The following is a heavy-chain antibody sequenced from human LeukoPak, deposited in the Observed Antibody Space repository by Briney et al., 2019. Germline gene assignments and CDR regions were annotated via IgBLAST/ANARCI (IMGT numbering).Heavy chain of an antibody. CDR1: GFTVSGTH. J-gene: IGHJ4*02. Sequence: PGGSLRLSCAASGFTVSGTHMSWVRQAPGKGLEWVAAMYTGGTTYYADSVTGRFTTSRDNSKNTLYLYMNSLRAEDTAVYYCAKDEATSGGGLASWGQGTLVSVSS. CDR2: MYTGGTT. CDR3: AKDEATSGGGLAS. D-gene: IGHD3-16*01. V-gene: IGHV3-53*01.